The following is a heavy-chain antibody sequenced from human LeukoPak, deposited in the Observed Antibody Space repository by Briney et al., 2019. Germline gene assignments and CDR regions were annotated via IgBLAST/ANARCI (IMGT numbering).Heavy chain of an antibody. CDR1: GFTFSSYW. D-gene: IGHD3-10*01. CDR3: ARLRITMVRGVIITFYSDY. J-gene: IGHJ4*02. V-gene: IGHV3-7*01. Sequence: GGSLRLSCAASGFTFSSYWMSWVRQAPGKGLEWVANIKQDGSEKYYVDSVKGRFTISRDNAKTSLYLQMNSLRAEDTAVYYCARLRITMVRGVIITFYSDYWGQGTLVTVSS. CDR2: IKQDGSEK.